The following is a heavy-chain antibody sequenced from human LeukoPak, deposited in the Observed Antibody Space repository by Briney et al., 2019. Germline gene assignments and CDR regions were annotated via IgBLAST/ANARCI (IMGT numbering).Heavy chain of an antibody. CDR2: INPNSGGT. D-gene: IGHD2-2*01. Sequence: GASVKVSCKASGYTFTGYYMHWVRQAPGQGLEWMGWINPNSGGTNYAQKFQGRVTMTRDTSISTAYMELSSLRSEDTAVYYCAREGQSYCSSTSCPNYYYYMDVWGKGTTVTVSS. CDR3: AREGQSYCSSTSCPNYYYYMDV. V-gene: IGHV1-2*02. CDR1: GYTFTGYY. J-gene: IGHJ6*03.